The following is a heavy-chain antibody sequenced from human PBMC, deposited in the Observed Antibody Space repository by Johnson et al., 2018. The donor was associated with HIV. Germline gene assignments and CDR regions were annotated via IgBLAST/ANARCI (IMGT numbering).Heavy chain of an antibody. CDR2: INWNGGST. V-gene: IGHV3-20*04. CDR3: ARVVQYYDSSGYSTRGGDGLDI. CDR1: GFTFDDYG. Sequence: VQLVESGGGVVRPGGSLRLSCAASGFTFDDYGMNWVRQVPGQGLEWVSGINWNGGSTSYADSVKGRFTISRDNAKNSLYLQMNSLRAEDTALYYCARVVQYYDSSGYSTRGGDGLDIWGQGTVVTVSS. D-gene: IGHD3-22*01. J-gene: IGHJ3*02.